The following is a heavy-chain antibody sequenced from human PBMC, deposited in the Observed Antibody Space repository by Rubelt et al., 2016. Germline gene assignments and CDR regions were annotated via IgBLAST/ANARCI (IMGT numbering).Heavy chain of an antibody. V-gene: IGHV4-34*10. CDR1: GGSFSGYY. CDR2: INHSGST. CDR3: GRSLGYGLYYFDY. D-gene: IGHD5-18*01. Sequence: QLQLQESGPGLVKPSETLSLTCTVYGGSFSGYYWSWIRQPPGKGLEWIGEINHSGSTNYNPSLESRVTISIDTSKSRFSLKLTSVTAADTAVYHCGRSLGYGLYYFDYWGQGTLVTVSS. J-gene: IGHJ4*02.